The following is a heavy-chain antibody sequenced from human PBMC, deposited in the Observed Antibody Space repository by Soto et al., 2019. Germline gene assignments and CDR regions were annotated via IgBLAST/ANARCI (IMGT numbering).Heavy chain of an antibody. Sequence: GASVKGAWKASGYTFTSYGISWVRQAPGQGLEWMGWISAYNGNTNYAQKLQGRVTMTTDTSTSTAYMELRSLRSDDTAVYYCARVSSSWYVQDAFDIWGKGTMVTVSS. D-gene: IGHD6-13*01. V-gene: IGHV1-18*04. CDR2: ISAYNGNT. CDR3: ARVSSSWYVQDAFDI. J-gene: IGHJ3*02. CDR1: GYTFTSYG.